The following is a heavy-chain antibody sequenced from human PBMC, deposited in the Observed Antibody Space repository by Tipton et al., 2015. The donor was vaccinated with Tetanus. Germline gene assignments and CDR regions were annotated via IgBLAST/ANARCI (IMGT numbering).Heavy chain of an antibody. Sequence: QLVQSGAEVKKPGSSVKVSCKASGDTFSSYAISWMRQAPGQGLEWMGGIIPSLGSTTYVPKFQGRITITADEVTTTAYMEVSSLTSEDTAVFYCARGGSYLGIYYYAMDVWGQGTTVTVSS. V-gene: IGHV1-69*01. J-gene: IGHJ6*01. CDR2: IIPSLGST. CDR3: ARGGSYLGIYYYAMDV. D-gene: IGHD1-26*01. CDR1: GDTFSSYA.